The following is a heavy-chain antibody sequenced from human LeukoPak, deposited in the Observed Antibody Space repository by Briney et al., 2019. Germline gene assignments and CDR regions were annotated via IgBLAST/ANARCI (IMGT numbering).Heavy chain of an antibody. CDR3: VRVSGSGYHHYFYYEDG. V-gene: IGHV3-21*01. J-gene: IGHJ6*03. Sequence: GGSLRLSCAASGFTLSSSTMDWVRQAPGKGLEWVSSISGSNTYIKYADSVKGRFTISRDNDENALYLQMNSLRAEDTAVYYCVRVSGSGYHHYFYYEDGWVKGTTVTVSS. D-gene: IGHD3-3*01. CDR2: ISGSNTYI. CDR1: GFTLSSST.